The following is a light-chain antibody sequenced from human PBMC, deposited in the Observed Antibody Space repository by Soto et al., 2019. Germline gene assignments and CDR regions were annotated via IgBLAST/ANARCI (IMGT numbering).Light chain of an antibody. CDR1: QSVSSSY. CDR3: QQYGSSPWT. CDR2: GAS. Sequence: EIVLTQSPGTLSLSPGERATLSCRASQSVSSSYLAWYQHKPGQAPRPLIYGASSRAIGIPDRFSGSGSGTDFTLTISRLEPEDFAVYYCQQYGSSPWTFGHGTKVEIK. J-gene: IGKJ1*01. V-gene: IGKV3-20*01.